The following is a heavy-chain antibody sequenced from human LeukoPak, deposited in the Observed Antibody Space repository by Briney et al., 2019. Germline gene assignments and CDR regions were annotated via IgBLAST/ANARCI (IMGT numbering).Heavy chain of an antibody. CDR3: ASARFLEWLIIDY. D-gene: IGHD3-3*01. CDR1: GGSISSYY. J-gene: IGHJ4*02. V-gene: IGHV4-59*01. CDR2: IHYSGST. Sequence: SETLSLTCTVSGGSISSYYWSWIRQPPGKGLEWIGFIHYSGSTSYNPSLKSRVTISVDTSKNQFSLKLSSVTAADTAVYYCASARFLEWLIIDYWGQGTLVTVSS.